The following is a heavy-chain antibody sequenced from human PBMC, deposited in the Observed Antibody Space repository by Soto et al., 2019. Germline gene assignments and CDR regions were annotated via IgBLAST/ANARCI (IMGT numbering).Heavy chain of an antibody. D-gene: IGHD3-10*01. CDR3: ARDRYYGSGSYYTARGYYGMDV. Sequence: EVQLVETGGGLIQPGGSLRLSCAASGFTVSSNYMSWVSQAPGKGLEWVSVIYSGGSTYYADSVKGRFTISRDNSKNTLYLQMNSLRAEDTAVYYCARDRYYGSGSYYTARGYYGMDVWGQGTTVTVSS. V-gene: IGHV3-53*02. J-gene: IGHJ6*02. CDR2: IYSGGST. CDR1: GFTVSSNY.